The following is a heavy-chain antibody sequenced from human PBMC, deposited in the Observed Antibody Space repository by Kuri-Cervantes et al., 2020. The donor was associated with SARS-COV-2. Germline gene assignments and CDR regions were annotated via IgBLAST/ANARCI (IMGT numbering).Heavy chain of an antibody. J-gene: IGHJ4*02. D-gene: IGHD6-19*01. CDR3: AHRIAVASFDY. CDR2: IYWDDDK. V-gene: IGHV2-5*02. CDR1: GGSISSSSYY. Sequence: TLSLTCTVSGGSISSSSYYWGWIRQPPGKGLEWIALIYWDDDKRYSPSLKSRLTITKDTSKNQVVLTMTNMDPVDTATYYCAHRIAVASFDYWGQGTLVTVSS.